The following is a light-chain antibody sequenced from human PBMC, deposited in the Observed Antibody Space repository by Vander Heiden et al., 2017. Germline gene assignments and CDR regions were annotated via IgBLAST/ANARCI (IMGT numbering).Light chain of an antibody. CDR1: SSNIGSNT. J-gene: IGLJ3*02. Sequence: QSVLPQPPSASGTPGQRVTISCSGSSSNIGSNTVNWYQQLPGTAPKLLIYGNSQRPSGVPDRFSGSKSGTSASLAISGLQSEDEADYYCAAWDDTLKGVFGGGTKLTVL. CDR3: AAWDDTLKGV. CDR2: GNS. V-gene: IGLV1-44*01.